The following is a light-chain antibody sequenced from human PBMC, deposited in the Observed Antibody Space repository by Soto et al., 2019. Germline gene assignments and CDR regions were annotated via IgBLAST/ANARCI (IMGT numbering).Light chain of an antibody. CDR2: EVS. J-gene: IGLJ3*02. CDR1: NSDIGLYNS. V-gene: IGLV2-14*01. CDR3: SSSTSSATRV. Sequence: QSALTQSASVSGSPGQSITISCTGTNSDIGLYNSVSWYQHHPGKAPKLIISEVSNRPSGVSNRFSGSKSGNTASLTISGLQAEDEADYYCSSSTSSATRVFGGGTKLTVL.